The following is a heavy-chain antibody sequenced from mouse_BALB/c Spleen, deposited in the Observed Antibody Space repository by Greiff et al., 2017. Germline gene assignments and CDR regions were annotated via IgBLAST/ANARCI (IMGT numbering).Heavy chain of an antibody. D-gene: IGHD4-1*01. Sequence: QVQLQQSAAELARPGASVKMSCKASGYTFTSYTMHWVKQRPGQGLEWIGYINPSSGYTEYNQKFKDKTTLTADKSSSTAYMQLSSLTSEDSAVYYCAGKLTATGFAYWGQGTLVTVSA. J-gene: IGHJ3*01. CDR3: AGKLTATGFAY. CDR1: GYTFTSYT. V-gene: IGHV1-4*02. CDR2: INPSSGYT.